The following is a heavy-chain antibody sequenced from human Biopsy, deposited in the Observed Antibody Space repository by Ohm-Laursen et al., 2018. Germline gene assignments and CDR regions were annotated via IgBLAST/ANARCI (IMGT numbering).Heavy chain of an antibody. CDR1: GGSISSGGSY. CDR2: ICNSANT. Sequence: TLSLTCTVSGGSISSGGSYWSWIRQRPGKGLEWIGYICNSANTYYNPSLKNLITISGDTSKNQFSLKLNSVTAADTAVYYCARGDYFDSNGYFWFDPWGQGTLVTVSS. V-gene: IGHV4-31*01. D-gene: IGHD3-22*01. J-gene: IGHJ5*02. CDR3: ARGDYFDSNGYFWFDP.